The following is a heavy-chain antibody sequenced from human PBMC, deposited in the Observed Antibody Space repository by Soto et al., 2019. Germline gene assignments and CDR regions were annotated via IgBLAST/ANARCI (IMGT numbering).Heavy chain of an antibody. CDR2: IYSGGST. CDR3: AVATILLHDYYYYMDV. V-gene: IGHV3-53*04. CDR1: GFTVSSNY. D-gene: IGHD5-12*01. J-gene: IGHJ6*03. Sequence: GGSLRLSCAASGFTVSSNYMSWVRQAPGKGLEWVSVIYSGGSTYYADSVKGRFTISRHNSKNTLYLQMNSLRAEDTAVYYCAVATILLHDYYYYMDVWGKGTTVTVSS.